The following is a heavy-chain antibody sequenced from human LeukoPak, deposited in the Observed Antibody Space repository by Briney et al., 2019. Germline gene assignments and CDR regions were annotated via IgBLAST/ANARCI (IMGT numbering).Heavy chain of an antibody. D-gene: IGHD4-17*01. V-gene: IGHV4-59*01. Sequence: SETLSLTCTVSGGSISSYYWSWIRQPPGKELEWIGYIYYSGSTNYNPSLKSRVTISVDTSKNQFSLKLSSVTAADTAVYYCARAYGDYDDFDYWGQGTLVTVSS. CDR1: GGSISSYY. CDR3: ARAYGDYDDFDY. J-gene: IGHJ4*02. CDR2: IYYSGST.